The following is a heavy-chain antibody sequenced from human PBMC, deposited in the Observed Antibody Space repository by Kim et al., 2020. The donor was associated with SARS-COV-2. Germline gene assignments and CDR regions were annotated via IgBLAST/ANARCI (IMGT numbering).Heavy chain of an antibody. V-gene: IGHV4-39*01. J-gene: IGHJ5*02. CDR2: IYYSGST. D-gene: IGHD3-9*01. CDR1: GGSISSSSYY. Sequence: SETLSLTCTVSGGSISSSSYYWGWIRQPPGKGLEWIGSIYYSGSTYYNPSLKSRVTISVDTSKNQFSLKLSSVTAADTAVYYCARHLYDILTLHTDNWFDPWGQGTLVTVSS. CDR3: ARHLYDILTLHTDNWFDP.